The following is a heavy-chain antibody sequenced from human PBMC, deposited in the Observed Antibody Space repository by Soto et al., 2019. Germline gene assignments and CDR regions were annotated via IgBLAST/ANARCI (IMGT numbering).Heavy chain of an antibody. J-gene: IGHJ4*02. CDR3: AGYGGSYYSVWY. CDR2: TSYDGSNK. Sequence: QVQLVESGGGVVQPGRSLRLSCAASGFTFTNFGIHWVRQAPGKGLEWLAVTSYDGSNKYYADSVKGRFTISRDNSKNTLYLQMNSLRAEETAVYYCAGYGGSYYSVWYWGQGTLVTVSS. D-gene: IGHD1-26*01. V-gene: IGHV3-30*03. CDR1: GFTFTNFG.